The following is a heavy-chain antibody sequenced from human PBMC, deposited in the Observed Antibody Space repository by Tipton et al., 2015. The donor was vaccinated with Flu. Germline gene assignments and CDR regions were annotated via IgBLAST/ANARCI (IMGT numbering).Heavy chain of an antibody. V-gene: IGHV4-38-2*02. J-gene: IGHJ4*02. Sequence: TLSLTCSVSGESMGINYYWGWIRQPPGEGLEWIGNIHCSGNTYHNPSLRSRVTMSVDSSRNQFSLRLSSVTAADTAVYYCARDSPTAPRAFLDWGQGTLVTVSS. D-gene: IGHD2/OR15-2a*01. CDR2: IHCSGNT. CDR1: GESMGINYY. CDR3: ARDSPTAPRAFLD.